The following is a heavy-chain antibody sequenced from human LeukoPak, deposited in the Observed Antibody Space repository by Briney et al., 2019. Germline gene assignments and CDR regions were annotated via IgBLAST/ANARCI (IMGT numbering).Heavy chain of an antibody. Sequence: SETLSLTCTVSGGSMYSYYWSWIRQPPGKGLEWIGYTFYSGSTEYNPSLKSRVTISVDTSKNQFSLKLSSVTAADTAVYYCARGGGYCSGGSCYFFDYWGQGTLVTVSS. CDR1: GGSMYSYY. D-gene: IGHD2-15*01. CDR2: TFYSGST. J-gene: IGHJ4*02. V-gene: IGHV4-59*12. CDR3: ARGGGYCSGGSCYFFDY.